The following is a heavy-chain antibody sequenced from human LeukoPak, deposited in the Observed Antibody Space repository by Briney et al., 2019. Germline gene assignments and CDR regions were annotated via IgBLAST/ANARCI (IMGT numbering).Heavy chain of an antibody. V-gene: IGHV3-15*07. Sequence: GGSLSLSCAASGFTFSNAWMNWVRQAPGKGLEWVGRIKSKTDGGTTDYAAPVKGRFAISRDDSKNTLYLQMNSLKTEDTAVYYCTTEVGCGGDCYPFDYWGQGTLVTVSS. J-gene: IGHJ4*02. CDR1: GFTFSNAW. CDR2: IKSKTDGGTT. D-gene: IGHD2-21*02. CDR3: TTEVGCGGDCYPFDY.